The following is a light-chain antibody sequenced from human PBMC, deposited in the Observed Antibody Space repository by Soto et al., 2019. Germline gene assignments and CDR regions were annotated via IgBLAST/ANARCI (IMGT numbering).Light chain of an antibody. CDR1: SSDVGGYNY. V-gene: IGLV2-14*01. Sequence: QSALTQPASVSGSPGQSITISCTGTSSDVGGYNYVSWYQQHPGKAPKLMIYDVSNRPSGVSNRFSGSKSRNTASLTISGLQAEDEADYYCSLYTISNNEVSGTGTKLTVL. CDR3: SLYTISNNEV. J-gene: IGLJ1*01. CDR2: DVS.